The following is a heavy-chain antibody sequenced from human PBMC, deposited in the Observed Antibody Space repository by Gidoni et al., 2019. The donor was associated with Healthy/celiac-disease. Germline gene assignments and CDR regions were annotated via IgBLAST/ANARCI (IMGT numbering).Heavy chain of an antibody. CDR1: GYTFTSYY. J-gene: IGHJ4*02. V-gene: IGHV1-46*03. CDR3: ARDGGIAVAVDYFDY. CDR2: INPSGGST. D-gene: IGHD6-19*01. Sequence: QVQLVQSGAEVKKPGASVKVSCKASGYTFTSYYMHWVRQAPGQGLEWMGIINPSGGSTSYAQKFQGRVTMTRDTSTSTVYMELSSLRSEDTAVYYCARDGGIAVAVDYFDYWGQGTLVTVSS.